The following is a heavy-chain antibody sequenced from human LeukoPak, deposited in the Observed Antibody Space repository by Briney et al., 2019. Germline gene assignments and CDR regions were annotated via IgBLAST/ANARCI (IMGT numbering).Heavy chain of an antibody. V-gene: IGHV3-23*01. CDR3: ARDDSAWELPTDH. CDR1: GFTFNSYA. J-gene: IGHJ4*02. CDR2: ISGAGGTT. D-gene: IGHD1-26*01. Sequence: GGSQRLSCAASGFTFNSYAVSWVRQAPGKGLQWVSTISGAGGTTYYADSVKGRLTISRDNSKNTLYLQMNSLRAEDTAVYYCARDDSAWELPTDHWGRGTGDPVSS.